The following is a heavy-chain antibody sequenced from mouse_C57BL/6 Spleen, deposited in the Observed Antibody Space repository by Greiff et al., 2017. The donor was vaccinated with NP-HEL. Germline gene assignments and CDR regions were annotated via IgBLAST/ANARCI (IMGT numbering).Heavy chain of an antibody. J-gene: IGHJ4*01. CDR3: TYDYDGYYAMDY. CDR2: IYPGNSDT. D-gene: IGHD2-4*01. CDR1: GYTFTSYW. V-gene: IGHV1-5*01. Sequence: EVQLQQSGTVLARPGASVKMSCKTSGYTFTSYWMHWVKQRPGQGLEWIGAIYPGNSDTSYNQKFKGKAKLTAVTSASTAYMELSSLTNEDSAVYYCTYDYDGYYAMDYWGQGTSVTVSS.